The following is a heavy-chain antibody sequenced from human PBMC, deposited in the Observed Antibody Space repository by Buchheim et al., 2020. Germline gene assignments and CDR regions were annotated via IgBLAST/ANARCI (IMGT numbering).Heavy chain of an antibody. Sequence: QVQLQQWGAGLLKPSETLSLTCAVYGGSFSGYYWSWIRQPPGQGLEWIGEINHSGSTNYNPSLKSRITISVDTSKNQFSLKLSSVTAADTAVYYCARRLRVARGAGGPYFDLWGRGTL. V-gene: IGHV4-34*01. D-gene: IGHD3-22*01. CDR1: GGSFSGYY. CDR3: ARRLRVARGAGGPYFDL. CDR2: INHSGST. J-gene: IGHJ2*01.